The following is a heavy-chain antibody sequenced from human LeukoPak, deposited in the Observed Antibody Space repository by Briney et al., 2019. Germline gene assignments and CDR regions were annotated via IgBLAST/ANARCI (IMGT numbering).Heavy chain of an antibody. CDR3: ARDGDAYNFDF. V-gene: IGHV3-74*01. CDR2: IYRDGSNT. Sequence: PGGSLRLSCAASGFTFSNYWMHWVRQVPGKGLVWVSRIYRDGSNTDYADSVKGRFIISRDNVKNTLYLQMNSLIADDTAVYYCARDGDAYNFDFWGQGALVTVFS. D-gene: IGHD5-24*01. J-gene: IGHJ4*02. CDR1: GFTFSNYW.